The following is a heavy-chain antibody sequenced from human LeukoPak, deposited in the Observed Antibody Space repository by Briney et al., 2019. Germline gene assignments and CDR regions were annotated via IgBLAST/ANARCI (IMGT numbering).Heavy chain of an antibody. V-gene: IGHV4-4*02. CDR3: ASYGYYGSGSYYSIPYYFDY. CDR1: GGSISSSNW. CDR2: IYHSGST. Sequence: RLSETLSLTCAVSGGSISSSNWWSWVRQPPGKGLEWIGEIYHSGSTNYNPSLKSRVTISVDKSKSQFSLKLSSVTAADTAVYYCASYGYYGSGSYYSIPYYFDYWGQGTLVTVSS. J-gene: IGHJ4*02. D-gene: IGHD3-10*01.